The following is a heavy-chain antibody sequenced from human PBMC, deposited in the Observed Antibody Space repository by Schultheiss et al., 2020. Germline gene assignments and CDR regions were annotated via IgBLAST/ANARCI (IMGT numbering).Heavy chain of an antibody. V-gene: IGHV3-74*01. J-gene: IGHJ4*02. Sequence: GGSLRLSCAASGFTFSSYWMHWVRQAPGKGLVWVSRINSDGSITSYADSVKGRFTISRDNAKNTLYLQMNSLRAEDTAVYYCARAYAPEYSAYYFDYWGQGTLVTVSS. D-gene: IGHD1-14*01. CDR1: GFTFSSYW. CDR3: ARAYAPEYSAYYFDY. CDR2: INSDGSIT.